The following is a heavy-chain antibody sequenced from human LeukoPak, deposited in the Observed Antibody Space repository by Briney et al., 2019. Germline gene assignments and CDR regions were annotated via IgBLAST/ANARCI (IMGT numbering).Heavy chain of an antibody. D-gene: IGHD2-21*02. CDR3: ARERDCGGDCFQRGAFDL. CDR2: IYDDGTT. J-gene: IGHJ3*01. V-gene: IGHV3-53*01. CDR1: GSKVNKTF. Sequence: GGSLRLSCAASGSKVNKTFMTWVRQTPGRGLEWVSVIYDDGTTYYAESVEGRFTISRDTSKNMVSLQMNSLKPADTAVYFCARERDCGGDCFQRGAFDLWGQGTMVTVSS.